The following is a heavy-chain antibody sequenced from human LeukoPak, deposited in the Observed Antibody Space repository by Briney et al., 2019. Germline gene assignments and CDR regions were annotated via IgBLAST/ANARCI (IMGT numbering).Heavy chain of an antibody. CDR3: ARVVRDSSSRKYYFDY. CDR1: GYTFTGYY. J-gene: IGHJ4*02. D-gene: IGHD6-13*01. CDR2: INPNSGGT. V-gene: IGHV1-2*02. Sequence: ASVKVSCKASGYTFTGYYMHWVRQAPGQGLEWMAWINPNSGGTNYAQKFQGSVTMTRDTSISTAYMELSRLRSDDTAVYYCARVVRDSSSRKYYFDYWGQGTLVTVSS.